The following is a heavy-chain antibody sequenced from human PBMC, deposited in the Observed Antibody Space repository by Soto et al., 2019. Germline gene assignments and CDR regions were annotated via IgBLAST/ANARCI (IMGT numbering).Heavy chain of an antibody. CDR2: ISGSGGST. J-gene: IGHJ4*02. CDR1: GFTFGSYA. D-gene: IGHD2-2*01. Sequence: EVQLLESGGGLVQPGGSLRLSCAASGFTFGSYAMSWVRQAPGKGLEWVSAISGSGGSTYYADSVKGRFTISRDNSKNTLYLQMNSLRAEDTAVYYCAKSTCSSTSCYYALDYWGQGTLVTVSS. CDR3: AKSTCSSTSCYYALDY. V-gene: IGHV3-23*01.